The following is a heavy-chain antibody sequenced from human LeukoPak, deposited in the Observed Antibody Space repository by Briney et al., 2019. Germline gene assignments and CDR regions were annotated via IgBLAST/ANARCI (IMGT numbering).Heavy chain of an antibody. J-gene: IGHJ4*02. Sequence: ASVKVSCKTSGYTFTDYYMHWVRQAPGQGLEWMGWINPNSGGTNYAQKFQGRVTMTPDTSISAVYMELSSLTSDDTAIYYCVREGNDLLSKNFDYWGQGTLVTVSS. CDR2: INPNSGGT. CDR3: VREGNDLLSKNFDY. V-gene: IGHV1-2*02. CDR1: GYTFTDYY. D-gene: IGHD4-23*01.